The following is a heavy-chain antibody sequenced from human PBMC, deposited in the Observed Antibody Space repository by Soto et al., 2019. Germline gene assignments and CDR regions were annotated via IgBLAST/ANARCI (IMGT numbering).Heavy chain of an antibody. V-gene: IGHV3-23*01. D-gene: IGHD6-19*01. CDR2: ISGSGGST. J-gene: IGHJ5*02. CDR1: GCTFSRYP. CDR3: AKDRVSGWHRNWFNP. Sequence: GGSLRLSCAAPGCTFSRYPMSWVRQAPGMGLEWVTAISGSGGSTYYADSVKGRFTISRDNGKNTLFRQMNWLRAEDPAVYCCAKDRVSGWHRNWFNPWGQGSLVTVSS.